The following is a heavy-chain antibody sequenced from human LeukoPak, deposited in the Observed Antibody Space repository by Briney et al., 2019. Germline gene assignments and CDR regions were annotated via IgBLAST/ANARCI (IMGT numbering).Heavy chain of an antibody. CDR1: GGSISSYY. J-gene: IGHJ4*02. V-gene: IGHV4-59*01. CDR3: ARAQVAWWLGGGFDY. D-gene: IGHD3-10*01. CDR2: IYYSGST. Sequence: SETLPLTCTVSGGSISSYYWRWIRQPPGKGLEWLGYIYYSGSTNYNPSLKSRATISVDTSKDQFYLKLSSVTAADTAVYYCARAQVAWWLGGGFDYWGQGTLVTVSS.